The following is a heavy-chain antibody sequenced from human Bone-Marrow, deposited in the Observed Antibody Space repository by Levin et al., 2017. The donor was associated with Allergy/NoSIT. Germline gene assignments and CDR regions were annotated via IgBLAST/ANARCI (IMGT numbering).Heavy chain of an antibody. D-gene: IGHD3-10*01. J-gene: IGHJ4*02. CDR3: AGFGQPLRCFDY. V-gene: IGHV4-31*03. CDR1: GGSISSGGYY. CDR2: IYYSGST. Sequence: SETLSLTCTVSGGSISSGGYYWSWIRQHPGKGLEWIGYIYYSGSTYYNPSLKSRVTISVDTSKSQFSLKLSSVTAADTAVYYCAGFGQPLRCFDYWGQGTLVTVSS.